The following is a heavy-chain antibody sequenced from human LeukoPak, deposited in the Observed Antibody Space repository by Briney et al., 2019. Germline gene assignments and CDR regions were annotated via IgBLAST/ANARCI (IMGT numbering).Heavy chain of an antibody. CDR3: ARDIATIVHQD. CDR1: GYTFTIYG. Sequence: ASVKVSCKTSGYTFTIYGISWVRQAPGQGLEWMGWISAYNGNTNYVQKFQGRVTMTTDTSTTTVYMELSSLRSDDTAVYYCARDIATIVHQDWGQGTQVTVSS. J-gene: IGHJ4*02. V-gene: IGHV1-18*01. D-gene: IGHD1-26*01. CDR2: ISAYNGNT.